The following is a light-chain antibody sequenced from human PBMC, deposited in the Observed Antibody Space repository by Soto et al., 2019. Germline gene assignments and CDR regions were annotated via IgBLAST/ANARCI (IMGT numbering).Light chain of an antibody. CDR1: QSVSSSY. CDR2: GAS. Sequence: EIVLTQSPGTMSLSAGESATLSWRASQSVSSSYLAWYQQTPGQGPRVLIYGASTRATGIPARFSGSGSGTEFILTISSLQPEDFAVYYGQQYSKWPLTFGGGTKV. J-gene: IGKJ4*01. V-gene: IGKV3-15*01. CDR3: QQYSKWPLT.